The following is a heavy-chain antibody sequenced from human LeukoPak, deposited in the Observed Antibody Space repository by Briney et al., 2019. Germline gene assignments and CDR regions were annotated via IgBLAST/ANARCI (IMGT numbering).Heavy chain of an antibody. Sequence: SETLSLTCAVYGGSFSGYYWSWIRQPPGKGLEWIGYIYYSGSTNYNPSLKSRVTISVDTSKNQFSLKLSSVTAADTAVYYCARSPYCSGGSCYYFDYWGQGTLVTVSS. CDR3: ARSPYCSGGSCYYFDY. CDR2: IYYSGST. CDR1: GGSFSGYY. V-gene: IGHV4-59*01. D-gene: IGHD2-15*01. J-gene: IGHJ4*02.